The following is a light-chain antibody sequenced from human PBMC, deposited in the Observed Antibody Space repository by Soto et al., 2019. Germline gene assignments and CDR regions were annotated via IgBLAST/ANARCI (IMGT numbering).Light chain of an antibody. J-gene: IGLJ1*01. CDR3: SSFEGSNSIYV. V-gene: IGLV2-8*01. CDR1: SSDVGAYNS. CDR2: QVN. Sequence: QSVLTQPPSASGSPGQSVAISCAGTSSDVGAYNSVSWYQQHPGKAPKLIIYQVNKRPSGVPYRFYGSKSGNTASLTVSGLQAEDEADYYCSSFEGSNSIYVFGTGTKVTVL.